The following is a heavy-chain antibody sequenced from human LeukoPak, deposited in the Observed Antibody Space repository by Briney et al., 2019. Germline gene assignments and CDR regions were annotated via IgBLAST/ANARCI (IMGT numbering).Heavy chain of an antibody. CDR1: GGSFSGYY. V-gene: IGHV4-34*01. J-gene: IGHJ6*03. Sequence: NPSETLSLTCAVYGGSFSGYYWSWIRQPPGKGLEWIGEINHSGSTNYNPSLKSRVTISVDTSKNQFSLKLSSVTAADTAVYYCARGHASSGYYTPSYYYYMDVWGKGTTVTVSS. CDR3: ARGHASSGYYTPSYYYYMDV. CDR2: INHSGST. D-gene: IGHD3-22*01.